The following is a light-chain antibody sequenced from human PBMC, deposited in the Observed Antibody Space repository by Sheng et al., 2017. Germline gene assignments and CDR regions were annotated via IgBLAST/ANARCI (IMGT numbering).Light chain of an antibody. CDR1: SSDVGNYNL. Sequence: QSALTQPASVSGSPGQSITISCTGTSSDVGNYNLVSWYQQHPGKAPKLMIYEGSKRPSGVSNRFSGSKSGNTASLTISGLQSEDEADYHCSSYTGNSLVGFGAGTKLTVL. CDR3: SSYTGNSLVG. J-gene: IGLJ2*01. V-gene: IGLV2-14*02. CDR2: EGS.